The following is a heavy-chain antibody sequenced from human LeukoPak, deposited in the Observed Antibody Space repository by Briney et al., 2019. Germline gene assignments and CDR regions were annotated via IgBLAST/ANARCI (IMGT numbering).Heavy chain of an antibody. J-gene: IGHJ4*02. CDR1: GGSISSYY. V-gene: IGHV4-59*04. CDR2: LYNGGVT. Sequence: SETLSLTCTVSGGSISSYYWSWIRQPPGKGLEWIGSLYNGGVTYYNPSLKSRVTISVDTSKNQFSLKLGSVTAADTAVYYCARRVTVSSYYFDYWGQGTLVTVSS. D-gene: IGHD3-9*01. CDR3: ARRVTVSSYYFDY.